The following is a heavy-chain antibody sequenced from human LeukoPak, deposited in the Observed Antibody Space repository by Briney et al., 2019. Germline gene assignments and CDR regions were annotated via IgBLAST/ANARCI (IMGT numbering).Heavy chain of an antibody. J-gene: IGHJ4*02. D-gene: IGHD6-13*01. CDR2: ISYDGSNK. Sequence: PGGSLRLSCAASGFTFSSYAMHWVRQAPGKGLEWVAVISYDGSNKYYADSVKGRFTISRDNSKNTLYLQMNSLRAEDTAVYYCEAPGEQLADYWGQGTLVTVSS. CDR1: GFTFSSYA. CDR3: EAPGEQLADY. V-gene: IGHV3-30-3*01.